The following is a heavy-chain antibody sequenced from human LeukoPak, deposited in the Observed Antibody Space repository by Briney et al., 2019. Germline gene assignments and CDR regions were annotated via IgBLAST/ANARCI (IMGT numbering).Heavy chain of an antibody. D-gene: IGHD6-19*01. V-gene: IGHV4-38-2*01. CDR2: IYHSGST. CDR1: GYSISRGYY. CDR3: ARLDSGWSTDFDY. J-gene: IGHJ4*02. Sequence: KPSETLSLTCADSGYSISRGYYWGWIRQPPGKGLEWIGSIYHSGSTYYNPSLKSRVTISVDTSKNQFSLKLSSVTAADTAVYYCARLDSGWSTDFDYWGQGTLVTVSS.